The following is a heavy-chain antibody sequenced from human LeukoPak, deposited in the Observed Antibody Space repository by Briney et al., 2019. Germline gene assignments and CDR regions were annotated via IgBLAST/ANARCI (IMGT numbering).Heavy chain of an antibody. D-gene: IGHD5-12*01. J-gene: IGHJ3*01. Sequence: SETLSLTCTVSGGSIRSSSYNWGWIRQPPGKGLEWIGSIHHNGGTYYSPSFKSRLTISVDTSKNQFSLKLSSVTAADTAVYFCARRSVVATINAAFDVWGQGTMVIVSS. CDR2: IHHNGGT. V-gene: IGHV4-39*01. CDR3: ARRSVVATINAAFDV. CDR1: GGSIRSSSYN.